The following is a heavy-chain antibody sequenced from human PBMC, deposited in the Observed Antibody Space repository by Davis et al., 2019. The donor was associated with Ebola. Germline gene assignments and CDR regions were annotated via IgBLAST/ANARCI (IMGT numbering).Heavy chain of an antibody. CDR1: GFTFSSYW. CDR2: INTAGSST. J-gene: IGHJ6*02. V-gene: IGHV3-74*01. Sequence: GESLKISCAASGFTFSSYWMHWVRQAPGTVLVWVSRINTAGSSTRYADSVKGRFTISRDNAKNTLYLQMNSLRAEDTAVYYCARAFYTHYYYYGMDVWGQGTTVTVSS. CDR3: ARAFYTHYYYYGMDV. D-gene: IGHD2/OR15-2a*01.